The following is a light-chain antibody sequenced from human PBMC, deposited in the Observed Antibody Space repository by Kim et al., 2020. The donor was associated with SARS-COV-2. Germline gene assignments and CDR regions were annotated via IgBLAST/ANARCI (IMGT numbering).Light chain of an antibody. CDR3: QQYNDWPLT. J-gene: IGKJ4*01. V-gene: IGKV3D-15*01. Sequence: VSPGERAPFSGRASQSISSKLAWYQQKPGQGPRLLISDASTRATGIPARFSGSGSGTEFTLTISSLQSEDFAVYYCQQYNDWPLTFGGGTKVDIK. CDR1: QSISSK. CDR2: DAS.